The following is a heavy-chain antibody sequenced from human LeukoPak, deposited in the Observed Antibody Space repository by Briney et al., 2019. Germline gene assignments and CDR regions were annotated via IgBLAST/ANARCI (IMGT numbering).Heavy chain of an antibody. CDR1: GGSFSGYY. CDR3: ARQTFGVLYFDS. V-gene: IGHV4-34*01. J-gene: IGHJ4*02. D-gene: IGHD3-10*01. Sequence: SETLSLTCAVYGGSFSGYYWSWIRQPPGKGLEWIGEINHSGSTNYNLSLKSRVTISVDTSKNQFSLKLSSVTAADTAVYYCARQTFGVLYFDSWGPGTLVIVSS. CDR2: INHSGST.